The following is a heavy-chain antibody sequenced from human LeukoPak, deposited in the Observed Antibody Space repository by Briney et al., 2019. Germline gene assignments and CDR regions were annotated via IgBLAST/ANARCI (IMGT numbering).Heavy chain of an antibody. Sequence: GGSLRLSCAASGFTVSSNYMSWVRQAPGKGLEWVSVIYSGGSTYYADSVKGRFTISRDNSKNTLYLQMNSLRAEDTAVYYCARDTTGSGSGDYWGQGTLVTVSS. J-gene: IGHJ4*02. V-gene: IGHV3-66*01. CDR1: GFTVSSNY. D-gene: IGHD3-10*01. CDR2: IYSGGST. CDR3: ARDTTGSGSGDY.